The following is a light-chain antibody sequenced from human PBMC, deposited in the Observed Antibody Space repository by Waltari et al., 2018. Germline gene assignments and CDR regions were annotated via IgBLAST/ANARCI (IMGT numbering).Light chain of an antibody. CDR3: SSYTDTTTL. V-gene: IGLV2-14*01. Sequence: QSALTQPASVPGSPGQSITISCTGTSSDVGGYDFVSWYQQHPGKAPKLIIYDVSKRPSVVSSRFSGSKSGNTASLTISGLQAEDEADYYCSSYTDTTTLFGTGTEVTVL. CDR1: SSDVGGYDF. J-gene: IGLJ1*01. CDR2: DVS.